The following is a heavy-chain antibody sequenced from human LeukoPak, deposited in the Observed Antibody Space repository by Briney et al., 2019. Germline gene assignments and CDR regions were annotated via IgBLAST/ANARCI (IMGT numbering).Heavy chain of an antibody. Sequence: PGGSLRLSCAASGHTVSSDAMSWVRQAPGKRLEWVSAISGSGGSTYYADSVKGRFTISRDNSKNTLYLQMNSLRAEDTAVYYCAKGTWGAAGYWGQGTLVTVSS. J-gene: IGHJ4*02. CDR3: AKGTWGAAGY. CDR2: ISGSGGST. D-gene: IGHD1-26*01. V-gene: IGHV3-23*01. CDR1: GHTVSSDA.